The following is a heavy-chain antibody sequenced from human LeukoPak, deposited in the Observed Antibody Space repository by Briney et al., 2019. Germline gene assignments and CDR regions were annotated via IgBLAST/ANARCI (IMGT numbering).Heavy chain of an antibody. CDR2: IYYSGST. J-gene: IGHJ3*02. Sequence: KPSETLSLTCTVSGGSISSSSYYWGWIRQPPGKGLEWIGSIYYSGSTYYNPSLKSRVTISVDTSKNQFSLKPSSVTAADTAMYYCARNRGDSYGYARLDAFDIWGQGTMVTVSS. CDR3: ARNRGDSYGYARLDAFDI. D-gene: IGHD5-18*01. CDR1: GGSISSSSYY. V-gene: IGHV4-39*07.